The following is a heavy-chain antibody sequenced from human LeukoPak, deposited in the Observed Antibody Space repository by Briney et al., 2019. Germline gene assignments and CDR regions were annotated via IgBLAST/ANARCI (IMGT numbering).Heavy chain of an antibody. Sequence: SETLSLTCTVSGDSISSGDYYWSWIRQPAGKGLEWIGRIYTGGSTNYNPSLKSRVTISVDTSKNQFSLKLSSVTAADTAVYYCAREPRLRFGEYFDAFDIWGQGTMVTVSS. CDR1: GDSISSGDYY. V-gene: IGHV4-61*02. CDR3: AREPRLRFGEYFDAFDI. CDR2: IYTGGST. J-gene: IGHJ3*02. D-gene: IGHD3-10*01.